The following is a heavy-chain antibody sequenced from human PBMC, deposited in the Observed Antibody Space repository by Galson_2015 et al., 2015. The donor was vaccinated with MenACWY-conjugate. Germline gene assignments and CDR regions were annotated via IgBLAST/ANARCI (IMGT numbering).Heavy chain of an antibody. Sequence: SGAEVNKPGESLKISCKGSGYDFTTYWIVWVRQMPGKGLEWMGIIYLRDSETTYSPTFQGQVTISADKSISAAYLQWSSLKPSDTAIYYCARRRSSTSGGHWFDPWGQGTLVTVSS. CDR3: ARRRSSTSGGHWFDP. V-gene: IGHV5-51*01. J-gene: IGHJ5*02. D-gene: IGHD2-2*01. CDR1: GYDFTTYW. CDR2: IYLRDSET.